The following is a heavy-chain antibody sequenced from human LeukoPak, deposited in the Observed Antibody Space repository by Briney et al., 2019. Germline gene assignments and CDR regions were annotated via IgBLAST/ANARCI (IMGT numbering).Heavy chain of an antibody. Sequence: SETLSLTCVVYGGSFSGYYWSWIRQPPGKGLEWIGYIYYSGSTNYNPSLKSRVTISVDTSKNQFSLKLSSVTAADTAVYYCARVVGSGKRSQHYHYYYYMDVWGKGTTVTISS. J-gene: IGHJ6*03. D-gene: IGHD3-10*01. V-gene: IGHV4-59*01. CDR3: ARVVGSGKRSQHYHYYYYMDV. CDR2: IYYSGST. CDR1: GGSFSGYY.